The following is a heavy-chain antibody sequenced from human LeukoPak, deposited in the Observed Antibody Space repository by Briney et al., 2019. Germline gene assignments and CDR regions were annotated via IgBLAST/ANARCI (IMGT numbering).Heavy chain of an antibody. D-gene: IGHD2-8*01. CDR3: AKDFGNCINGVCYGTPFDY. CDR1: GFSFSSYA. Sequence: PGGSLRLSCAASGFSFSSYAMSWVRQAAGKGLESVSGIGGSGGSTYYADSVKGRFTISRDNSKNTLYLQMNSLRAEDTAVYYCAKDFGNCINGVCYGTPFDYWCQGTPVTVSS. J-gene: IGHJ4*02. V-gene: IGHV3-23*01. CDR2: IGGSGGST.